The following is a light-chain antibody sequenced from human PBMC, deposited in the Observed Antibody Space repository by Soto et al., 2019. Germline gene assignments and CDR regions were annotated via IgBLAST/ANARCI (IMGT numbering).Light chain of an antibody. J-gene: IGLJ1*01. CDR3: ISYTVSRCYV. Sequence: QSALTQPASVSGSPGQSITISRSGTSSDIGAYDHVAWYQQFTGKSPKLMISSVSNRPSGVSNRFSGSKPGNTASLTISGLQAEDEADEYCISYTVSRCYVFGSGTKVTVL. V-gene: IGLV2-14*01. CDR2: SVS. CDR1: SSDIGAYDH.